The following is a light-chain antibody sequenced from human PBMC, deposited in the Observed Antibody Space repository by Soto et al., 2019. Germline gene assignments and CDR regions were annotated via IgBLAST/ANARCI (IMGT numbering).Light chain of an antibody. CDR2: GAS. J-gene: IGKJ3*01. CDR3: QHYSTSRELT. V-gene: IGKV3-20*01. CDR1: QRVSSSY. Sequence: EIVLTQSPGTLSLSPGERATLYCRASQRVSSSYLAWFQQKPGQAPRLLIYGASSRATGVPDRFSGSGSGTDYTLIISRLEPEDFAVYYCQHYSTSRELTFGPGTKVDFK.